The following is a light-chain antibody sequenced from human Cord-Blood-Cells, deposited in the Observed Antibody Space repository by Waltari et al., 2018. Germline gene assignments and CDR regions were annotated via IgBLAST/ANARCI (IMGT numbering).Light chain of an antibody. CDR2: DVS. V-gene: IGKV1-5*01. J-gene: IGKJ1*01. Sequence: DIQLTQSPSTLSASVGDRVTITCRASQSISSWLAWYQQKPGKDPKLLIYDVSSLESGVPSRFSGSGSGTEVTLTISSLQPDDFATYYCQQYNSYSTWTFGQGTKVEIK. CDR3: QQYNSYSTWT. CDR1: QSISSW.